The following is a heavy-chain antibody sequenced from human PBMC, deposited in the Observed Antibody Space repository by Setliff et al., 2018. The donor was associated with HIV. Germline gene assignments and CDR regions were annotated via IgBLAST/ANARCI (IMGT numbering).Heavy chain of an antibody. J-gene: IGHJ3*02. CDR1: GDSISSDFY. Sequence: SETLSLTCTVSGDSISSDFYWGWIRQPPGKGLEWIGSIYHSGNTYYMPSLQSRVTISVDMSKNQFSPNLNSVTAADTAVYYCARGQGCGGCCHYAFEMWGQGTMVTVSS. CDR3: ARGQGCGGCCHYAFEM. CDR2: IYHSGNT. V-gene: IGHV4-38-2*02. D-gene: IGHD2-21*02.